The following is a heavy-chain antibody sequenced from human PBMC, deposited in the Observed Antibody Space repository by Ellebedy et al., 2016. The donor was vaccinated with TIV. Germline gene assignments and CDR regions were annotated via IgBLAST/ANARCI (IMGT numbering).Heavy chain of an antibody. CDR3: ARRYFGSGSDNWFDP. D-gene: IGHD3-10*01. CDR2: INHSGST. J-gene: IGHJ5*02. V-gene: IGHV4-34*01. CDR1: GESFSGYY. Sequence: SETLSLXXAVYGESFSGYYWSWIRQPPGKGLEWIGEINHSGSTNYNPSLKSRVTISVDTSKNQFSLRLTSVIAADTAIYYCARRYFGSGSDNWFDPWGQGTLVTASS.